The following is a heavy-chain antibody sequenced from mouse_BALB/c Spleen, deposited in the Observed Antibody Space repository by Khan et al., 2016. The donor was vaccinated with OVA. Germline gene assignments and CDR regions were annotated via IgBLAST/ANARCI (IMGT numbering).Heavy chain of an antibody. CDR3: ARVYGGDFDY. CDR1: GYSITSDYA. J-gene: IGHJ2*01. V-gene: IGHV3-2*02. CDR2: ISYSGNT. Sequence: EVELVESGPGLVKPSQSLSLTCTVTGYSITSDYAWNWIRQFPGNKLEWIGFISYSGNTNYNPSLKSRISITRDTSKNQFFLQLNSVTTEDTARYYCARVYGGDFDYWGQGTTLTVSS. D-gene: IGHD1-1*01.